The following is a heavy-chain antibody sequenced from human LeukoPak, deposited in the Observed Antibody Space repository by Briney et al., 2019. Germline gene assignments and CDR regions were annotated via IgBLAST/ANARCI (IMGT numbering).Heavy chain of an antibody. CDR2: IYNSDSGST. CDR3: ARGGHYGLDY. V-gene: IGHV4-59*11. Sequence: SETLSLTCIVSGGSISGHYWSWIRQHPGMGLEWIGYIYNSDSGSTNYNPSLKSRVTISVDTSKNQFSLKLSSVTAADTAVYYCARGGHYGLDYWGQGTLVTVSS. J-gene: IGHJ4*02. D-gene: IGHD3-10*01. CDR1: GGSISGHY.